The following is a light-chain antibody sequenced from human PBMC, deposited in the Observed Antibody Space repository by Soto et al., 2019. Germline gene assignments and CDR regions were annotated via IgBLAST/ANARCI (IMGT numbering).Light chain of an antibody. Sequence: QSVLTQPPSVSGAPGQRVTISCTGSSYNIGAEYDFYWYQQLPATAPKLLIYGNNNLASGGPDRFAASKSGTSASLAITGLLVEDEADYYCRSYGSTLGGYWGFGGGTKLTVL. CDR3: RSYGSTLGGYWG. CDR1: SYNIGAEYD. J-gene: IGLJ3*02. V-gene: IGLV1-40*01. CDR2: GNN.